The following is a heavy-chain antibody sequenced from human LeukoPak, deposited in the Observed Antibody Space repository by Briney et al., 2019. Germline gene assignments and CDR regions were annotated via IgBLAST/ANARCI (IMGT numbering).Heavy chain of an antibody. D-gene: IGHD6-13*01. Sequence: SQTLSLTCTVSGGSISSGDYYWSWIRQPPGKGLEWIGYIYYSGSTYYNPSLKSRVTISVDTSKNQFSLKLSSVTAADTAVYYCQGFGGYSSSWYYFDYWGQGILVTVSS. J-gene: IGHJ4*02. CDR1: GGSISSGDYY. V-gene: IGHV4-30-4*01. CDR2: IYYSGST. CDR3: QGFGGYSSSWYYFDY.